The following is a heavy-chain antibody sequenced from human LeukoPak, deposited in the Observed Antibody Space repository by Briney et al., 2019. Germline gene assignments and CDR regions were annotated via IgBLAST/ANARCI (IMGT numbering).Heavy chain of an antibody. CDR2: ISGSGGST. Sequence: GGSLRLSCAASGFPFSSYAMHWVRQAPGKGLEWVSAISGSGGSTYYADSVKGRFTISRDNSKNTLYLQMNSLRAEDTAVYYCAKGSNWAYFDYWGQGTLVTVSS. CDR3: AKGSNWAYFDY. J-gene: IGHJ4*02. D-gene: IGHD1-1*01. V-gene: IGHV3-23*01. CDR1: GFPFSSYA.